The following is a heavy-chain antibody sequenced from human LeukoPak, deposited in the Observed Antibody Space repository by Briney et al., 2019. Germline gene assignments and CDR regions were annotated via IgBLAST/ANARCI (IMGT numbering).Heavy chain of an antibody. D-gene: IGHD6-13*01. J-gene: IGHJ4*02. CDR2: ISGSGGST. CDR1: GFTFSSYA. Sequence: GGSLRLSCAASGFTFSSYAMSWVRQAPGKGLEWVSAISGSGGSTYYADSVKGRFTISRDNSKNTLYLQMNSLRTEDTAVYYCAKFGYSSSWSEGYWGQGTLVTVSS. CDR3: AKFGYSSSWSEGY. V-gene: IGHV3-23*01.